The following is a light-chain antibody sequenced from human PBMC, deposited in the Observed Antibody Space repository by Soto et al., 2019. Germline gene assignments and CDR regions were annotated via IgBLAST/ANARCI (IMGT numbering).Light chain of an antibody. CDR2: VVS. J-gene: IGLJ1*01. V-gene: IGLV2-14*01. Sequence: QSALAQPTSVSGSPGQSIAISCTGTSSDVGGYNYVSWHQQHPGKAPKVLISVVSNRPSGVSNRFSGSKSGNTASLTISGLQAEDEADYYCSSYAGSNNLGVFGTGTNSPS. CDR1: SSDVGGYNY. CDR3: SSYAGSNNLGV.